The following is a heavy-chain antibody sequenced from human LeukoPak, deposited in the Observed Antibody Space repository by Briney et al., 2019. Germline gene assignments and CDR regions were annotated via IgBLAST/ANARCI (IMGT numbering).Heavy chain of an antibody. J-gene: IGHJ4*02. V-gene: IGHV3-23*01. CDR2: FTGSGGNT. CDR1: GFTFSSYA. D-gene: IGHD3-22*01. CDR3: AKASTVYSYFDC. Sequence: PGGSLRLSCAVSGFTFSSYAMSWVRQAPGKGLEWVAGFTGSGGNTFYAESVKGRVTISRDNSENTLYLQMSSLRAEDTAVYYCAKASTVYSYFDCWGQGTLVTVSS.